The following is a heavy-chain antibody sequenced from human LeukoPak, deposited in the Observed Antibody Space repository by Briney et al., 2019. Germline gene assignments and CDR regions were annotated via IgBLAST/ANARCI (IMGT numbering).Heavy chain of an antibody. J-gene: IGHJ5*02. Sequence: ASVKVSFKASGYTFTNYDINWVRQAAGQGREWMGRMNPNRGNTGYAQKFQGRVTMTRNTTISTAYMELSSLRSEDTAVYFCARLMRRQQGGNWFDPWGQGTLVTVSS. V-gene: IGHV1-8*01. CDR2: MNPNRGNT. CDR1: GYTFTNYD. CDR3: ARLMRRQQGGNWFDP. D-gene: IGHD6-13*01.